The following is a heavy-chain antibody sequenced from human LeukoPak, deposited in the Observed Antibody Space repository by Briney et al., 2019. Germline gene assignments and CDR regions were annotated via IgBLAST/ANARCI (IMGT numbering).Heavy chain of an antibody. V-gene: IGHV1-18*01. CDR2: ISAYNGNT. CDR3: ARDSIFGVVNVPDY. D-gene: IGHD3-3*01. CDR1: GYTFTSYG. Sequence: ASVKVSCKASGYTFTSYGISWVRQAPGQGLEWMGWISAYNGNTNYARKLQGRVTMTTDTSTSTAYMELRSLRSDDTAVYYCARDSIFGVVNVPDYWGQGTLVTVSS. J-gene: IGHJ4*02.